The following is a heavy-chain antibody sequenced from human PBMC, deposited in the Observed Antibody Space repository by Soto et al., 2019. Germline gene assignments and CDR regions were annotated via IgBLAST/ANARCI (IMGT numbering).Heavy chain of an antibody. D-gene: IGHD1-1*01. Sequence: ASVKVSCKASGYTFTCYGLSWLRQSPGQGLEWMGWISAYNGNTHYAHKRQGRVTMTTDTSTSTAYMELRSLRSDDTHAYYCARDRTGPRDYWGQGTLVTVSS. V-gene: IGHV1-18*04. CDR2: ISAYNGNT. CDR3: ARDRTGPRDY. J-gene: IGHJ4*02. CDR1: GYTFTCYG.